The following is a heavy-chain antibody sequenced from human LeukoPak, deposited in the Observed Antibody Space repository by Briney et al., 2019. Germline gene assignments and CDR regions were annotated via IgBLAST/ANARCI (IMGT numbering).Heavy chain of an antibody. CDR3: GRARRYYDILTGYSEQNHFDY. V-gene: IGHV4-4*07. J-gene: IGHJ4*02. D-gene: IGHD3-9*01. CDR1: GASMYIYN. CDR2: IYSNGNS. Sequence: PSEALSLTCTVFGASMYIYNWSWIRQPAGKGREWIGRIYSNGNSNYNPSLKSRVTMSVDTSNNTFPLKRNSFTRADPAGYYCGRARRYYDILTGYSEQNHFDYWGQGTLVTVSS.